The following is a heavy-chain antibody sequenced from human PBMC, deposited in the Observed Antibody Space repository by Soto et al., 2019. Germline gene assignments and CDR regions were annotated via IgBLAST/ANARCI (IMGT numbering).Heavy chain of an antibody. J-gene: IGHJ4*02. CDR2: IIPILGIA. CDR1: GYTFTSYY. Sequence: SVKVSCKASGYTFTSYYMHWVRQAPGQGLEWMERIIPILGIANYAQKFQGRVTITADKSTSTAYMELSSLRSEDTAVYYCARVYDSSGYYDDYWGQGTLVTVSS. D-gene: IGHD3-22*01. CDR3: ARVYDSSGYYDDY. V-gene: IGHV1-69*04.